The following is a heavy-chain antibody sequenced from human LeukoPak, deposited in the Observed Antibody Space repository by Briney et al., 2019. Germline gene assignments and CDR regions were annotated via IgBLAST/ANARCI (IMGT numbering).Heavy chain of an antibody. D-gene: IGHD2-2*01. CDR3: ASSWHQLLSGLWFDH. CDR2: LIPIFGTA. J-gene: IGHJ5*02. Sequence: VPVSCHASGGTFRSYAISWVRPAPGQGLEWMGGLIPIFGTANYAQKFQGRVTITADESTSTAYMELSSLRSEDTAVYYCASSWHQLLSGLWFDHWGQGTLVTVSS. CDR1: GGTFRSYA. V-gene: IGHV1-69*13.